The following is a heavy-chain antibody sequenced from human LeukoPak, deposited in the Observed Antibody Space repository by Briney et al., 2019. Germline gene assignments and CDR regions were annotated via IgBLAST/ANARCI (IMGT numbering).Heavy chain of an antibody. V-gene: IGHV4-61*01. Sequence: PSETLSLTCTVSGGSISINTYYWSWIRQPPGKGLEWIGQIYYSGSTYYNPSLKSRATISLDTSKSQFSLKLTSVTAADTAVYYCAREFHPWGQGTLVSVSS. CDR2: IYYSGST. J-gene: IGHJ5*02. CDR3: AREFHP. CDR1: GGSISINTYY.